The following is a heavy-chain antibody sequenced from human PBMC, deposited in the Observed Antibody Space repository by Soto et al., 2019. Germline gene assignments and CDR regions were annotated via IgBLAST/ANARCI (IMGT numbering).Heavy chain of an antibody. V-gene: IGHV3-30*18. D-gene: IGHD2-21*02. Sequence: GGSLRLSCAASGFTFSSYGMHWVRQAPGKGLEWVAVISYDGSNKYYADSVKGRFTISRDNSKNTLYLQMNSLRAEDTAVYYCAKAERPIVVVTAIDYWGQGTLVTVSS. J-gene: IGHJ4*02. CDR1: GFTFSSYG. CDR3: AKAERPIVVVTAIDY. CDR2: ISYDGSNK.